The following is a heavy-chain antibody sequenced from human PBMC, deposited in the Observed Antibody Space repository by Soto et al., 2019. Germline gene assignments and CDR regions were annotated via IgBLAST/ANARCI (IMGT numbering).Heavy chain of an antibody. CDR3: AKGGAIYS. J-gene: IGHJ4*02. CDR2: ITHDGYNR. Sequence: QVQLVESGGSVVQPGGSRRLSCAASGFSFSYYGLHWVRQAPGQGLEWLALITHDGYNRYYADSVKGRFTISRDNSKNTIFRKMKSLKSEDTAVEYWAKGGAIYSWGQGTPVSVSS. D-gene: IGHD3-3*01. CDR1: GFSFSYYG. V-gene: IGHV3-30*18.